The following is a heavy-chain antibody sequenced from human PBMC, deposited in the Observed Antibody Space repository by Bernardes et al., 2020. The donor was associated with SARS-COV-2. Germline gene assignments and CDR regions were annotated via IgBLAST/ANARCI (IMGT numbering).Heavy chain of an antibody. CDR2: ISGRGGST. Sequence: VGSLILSCRASGFIFSSYAMSWVRRAPGKGLEWVASISGRGGSTFYANSVKGRITISRDSSTSAVFLEMNSLRAEDTATYYCARGGSAGEFDYWGQGTLVTVSS. J-gene: IGHJ4*02. V-gene: IGHV3-23*01. CDR1: GFIFSSYA. CDR3: ARGGSAGEFDY.